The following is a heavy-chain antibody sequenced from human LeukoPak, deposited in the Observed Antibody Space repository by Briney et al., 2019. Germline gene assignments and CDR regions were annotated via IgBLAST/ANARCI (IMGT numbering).Heavy chain of an antibody. CDR3: AKTTVTSRLDY. CDR1: GFTFSGCA. J-gene: IGHJ4*02. Sequence: PGGSLRLSCAASGFTFSGCAMSWVRQAPGKGLEWVSTISGSSGSIFYADSVQGRFTISRDNSKNTLYLQMNSLRADDTAVYYCAKTTVTSRLDYWGQGTLVTVSS. V-gene: IGHV3-23*01. CDR2: ISGSSGSI. D-gene: IGHD4-17*01.